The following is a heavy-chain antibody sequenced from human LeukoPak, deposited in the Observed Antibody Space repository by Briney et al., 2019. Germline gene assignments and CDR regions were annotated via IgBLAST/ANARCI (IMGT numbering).Heavy chain of an antibody. V-gene: IGHV4-59*01. Sequence: SETLSLTCPVSGGSLSSYYWSWVRQPPGKGLEWIGYIYYSGSTNYNPSLKSRVTISVDTSKSQFSLKLSSVTAADTAVYYCARAAVWGNYFDYWGQGTLVTVSS. CDR3: ARAAVWGNYFDY. CDR1: GGSLSSYY. D-gene: IGHD7-27*01. CDR2: IYYSGST. J-gene: IGHJ4*02.